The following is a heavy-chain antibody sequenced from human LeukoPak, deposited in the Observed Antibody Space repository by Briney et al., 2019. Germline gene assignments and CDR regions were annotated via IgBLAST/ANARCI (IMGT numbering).Heavy chain of an antibody. Sequence: ASVKVSCKASGYTFTSYAMHWVRQAPGQRLEWMGWIYAGNGNTKYSQKFQGRVTITRDTSASTAYMELSSLRSEDTAVYYCAREVLRYFDWSEYYFDYWGQGTLVTVSS. V-gene: IGHV1-3*01. J-gene: IGHJ4*02. D-gene: IGHD3-9*01. CDR2: IYAGNGNT. CDR1: GYTFTSYA. CDR3: AREVLRYFDWSEYYFDY.